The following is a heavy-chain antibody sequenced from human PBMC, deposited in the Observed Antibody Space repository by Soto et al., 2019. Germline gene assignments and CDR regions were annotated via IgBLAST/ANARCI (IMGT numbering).Heavy chain of an antibody. V-gene: IGHV1-46*03. CDR1: GYTFTSYY. Sequence: ASVKVSCKASGYTFTSYYMHWVRQAPGQGLECMGIINPSGGSTSYAQKFQGRVTMTRDTSTSTVYMELSSLRSEDTAVYYCARGPVGGHYDSSGYLTNFDYWGQGTLVTVSS. D-gene: IGHD3-22*01. CDR3: ARGPVGGHYDSSGYLTNFDY. J-gene: IGHJ4*02. CDR2: INPSGGST.